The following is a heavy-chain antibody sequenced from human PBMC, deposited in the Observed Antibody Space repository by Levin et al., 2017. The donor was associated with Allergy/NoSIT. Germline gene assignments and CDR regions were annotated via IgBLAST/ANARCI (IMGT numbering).Heavy chain of an antibody. V-gene: IGHV4-59*08. D-gene: IGHD6-19*01. Sequence: PSETLSLTCTVSGGSISSYYWSWIRQPPGKGLEWIGYIYYSGSTNYNPSLKSPVTISVDTSKNQFSLKLSSVTAADTAVYYCARHAPPGAIAVAGPYFDYWGQGTLVTVSS. CDR2: IYYSGST. CDR1: GGSISSYY. J-gene: IGHJ4*02. CDR3: ARHAPPGAIAVAGPYFDY.